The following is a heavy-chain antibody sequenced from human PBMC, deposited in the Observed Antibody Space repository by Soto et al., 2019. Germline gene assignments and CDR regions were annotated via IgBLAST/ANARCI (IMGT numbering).Heavy chain of an antibody. CDR3: ARDRYYGSGTYYNFYSGMDV. V-gene: IGHV4-30-4*01. D-gene: IGHD3-10*01. CDR1: GGSINSGDYY. CDR2: IFHSGST. J-gene: IGHJ6*02. Sequence: SETLSLTCTVSGGSINSGDYYWTWVRQPPGKGLEWIGNIFHSGSTYCTPSLQSRVTISLDTSKNHFSLKLSSVTPADTAVYYCARDRYYGSGTYYNFYSGMDVWGQGTTVTV.